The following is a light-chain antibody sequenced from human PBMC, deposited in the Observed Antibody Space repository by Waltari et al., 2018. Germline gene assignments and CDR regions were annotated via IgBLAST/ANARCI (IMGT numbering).Light chain of an antibody. J-gene: IGKJ1*01. Sequence: EMVLTRSQGTLSWSPGERATLSCRASPGFGEYLAWYQRRPGQAPRLLLYHASIRATGIPDRFSGSGYGTDFTLTISRLEPEDFAVYYCQKYDVLPATFGQGTTVEIK. CDR2: HAS. CDR1: PGFGEY. CDR3: QKYDVLPAT. V-gene: IGKV3-20*01.